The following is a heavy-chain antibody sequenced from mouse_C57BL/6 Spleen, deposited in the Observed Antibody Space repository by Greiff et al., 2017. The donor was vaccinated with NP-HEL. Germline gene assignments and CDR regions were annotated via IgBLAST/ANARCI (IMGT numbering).Heavy chain of an antibody. CDR2: IRSKSNNYAT. V-gene: IGHV10-1*01. J-gene: IGHJ3*01. D-gene: IGHD4-1*01. CDR1: GFSFNTYA. Sequence: EVMLVESGGGLVQPKGSLKLSCAASGFSFNTYAMNWVRQAPGKGLEWVARIRSKSNNYATYYADSVKDRFTISRDDSESMLYLQMNNLKTEDTAMYYCVRGLTGTFAYWGQGTLVTVSA. CDR3: VRGLTGTFAY.